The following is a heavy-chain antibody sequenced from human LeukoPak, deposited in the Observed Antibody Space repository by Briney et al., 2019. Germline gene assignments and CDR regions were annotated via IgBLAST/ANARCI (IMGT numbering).Heavy chain of an antibody. Sequence: SVKLSFKSSGCTFTSYAISWVRQAPGQGLEWMGGIIPIFGTANYAQRFQGRVTITADESTSTAYMELSSLRSEDTAVYYCARESPVVRCFDYWGQGTLVTVSS. CDR1: GCTFTSYA. CDR2: IIPIFGTA. CDR3: ARESPVVRCFDY. V-gene: IGHV1-69*13. D-gene: IGHD2-15*01. J-gene: IGHJ4*02.